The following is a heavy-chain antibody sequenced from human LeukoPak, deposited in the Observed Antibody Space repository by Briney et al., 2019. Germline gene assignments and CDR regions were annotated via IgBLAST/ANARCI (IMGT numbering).Heavy chain of an antibody. CDR2: ITSGFTP. J-gene: IGHJ4*02. CDR1: GLTFSNYA. CDR3: AKDYSDSRVGDVFFEY. Sequence: GGSLRLSCAASGLTFSNYAMSWFRQAPGKGLEWVSGITSGFTPHYADSVKGRFTISRDNSKNTFHLQMNSLRAEDTAVYYCAKDYSDSRVGDVFFEYWGQGTLVMVSS. D-gene: IGHD1-26*01. V-gene: IGHV3-23*01.